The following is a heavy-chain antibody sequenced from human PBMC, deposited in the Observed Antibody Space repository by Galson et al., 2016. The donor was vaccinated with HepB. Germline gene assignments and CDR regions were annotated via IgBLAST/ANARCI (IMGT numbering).Heavy chain of an antibody. CDR3: ARDLYDHWFDY. D-gene: IGHD3-16*01. CDR2: LRFDGTST. Sequence: SLRLSCAASGFSLNTFGTHWVRQAPGGGLEWVAYLRFDGTSTYYGDSVMGRFTISRDISTNTKYLQMNSLRAEDTGLYYCARDLYDHWFDYWGQGTPV. CDR1: GFSLNTFG. V-gene: IGHV3-33*08. J-gene: IGHJ4*02.